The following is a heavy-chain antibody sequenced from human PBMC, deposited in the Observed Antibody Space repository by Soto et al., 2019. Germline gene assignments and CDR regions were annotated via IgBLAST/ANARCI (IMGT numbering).Heavy chain of an antibody. CDR1: GYTFTSYG. D-gene: IGHD3-9*01. CDR2: ISAYNGNT. Sequence: QVQLVQSGAEVKKPGASVKVSCKASGYTFTSYGISWVRQAPGQGLEWMGWISAYNGNTNYAQKLQGRVTMTTDTSTSTAYMGLRSLRSDDTAVYYCARDRGYFDWLLPSYYYYGMDVWGQGTTVTVSS. J-gene: IGHJ6*02. CDR3: ARDRGYFDWLLPSYYYYGMDV. V-gene: IGHV1-18*01.